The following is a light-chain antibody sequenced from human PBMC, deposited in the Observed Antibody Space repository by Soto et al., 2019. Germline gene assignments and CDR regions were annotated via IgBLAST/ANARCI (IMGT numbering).Light chain of an antibody. V-gene: IGKV1-33*01. CDR3: QKYDNLPPRFT. Sequence: DIQMTQSPSSLSASVGDRVTITCQASQDISNYLNWYQQKPGKAPKLLIYDASNLETGVPSRFSGSGPGNYFTFTISSLQPKNIATYNCQKYDNLPPRFTSAQGTRLQIK. CDR2: DAS. J-gene: IGKJ5*01. CDR1: QDISNY.